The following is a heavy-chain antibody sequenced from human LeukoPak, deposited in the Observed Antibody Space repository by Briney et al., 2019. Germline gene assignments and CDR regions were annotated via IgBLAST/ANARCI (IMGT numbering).Heavy chain of an antibody. CDR1: GYTFTGYY. CDR3: ARVDGGEWYYFDY. CDR2: SNPNNGGT. Sequence: APVKVSCKASGYTFTGYYMHWVRQAPGQGLEWMGWSNPNNGGTNYAQKFQGRVTMTLDTSISTAYMELNRLRSDDTAIYYCARVDGGEWYYFDYWGQGTLVTVSS. V-gene: IGHV1-2*02. D-gene: IGHD2-8*02. J-gene: IGHJ4*02.